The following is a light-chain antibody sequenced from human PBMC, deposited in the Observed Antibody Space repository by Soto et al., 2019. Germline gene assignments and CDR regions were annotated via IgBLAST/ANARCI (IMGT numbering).Light chain of an antibody. V-gene: IGKV3-20*01. CDR2: GAS. CDR1: QSVSSSY. J-gene: IGKJ4*01. CDR3: QQYDNSPPLT. Sequence: VLTQSPVTLSLSPGERATLSCRASQSVSSSYLAWYQQKPGQAPRLLIYGASSRATGTPDRFSGSGSGTDFTLTISRLEPEDFAVYYCQQYDNSPPLTFGGGTKVDIK.